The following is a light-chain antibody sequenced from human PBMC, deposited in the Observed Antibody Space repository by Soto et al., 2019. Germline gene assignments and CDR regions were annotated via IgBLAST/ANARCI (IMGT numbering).Light chain of an antibody. CDR3: QPRTKCPALT. V-gene: IGKV3-11*01. Sequence: EIVLTQSPATLSLSPGERATLSCRASQSVGSYLAWYQQKPGQAPRLLIYDASNRATGIPARFSGSGSGTDVTLAISSPEPEDFAVYYCQPRTKCPALTFGGGTKVEIK. CDR1: QSVGSY. CDR2: DAS. J-gene: IGKJ4*01.